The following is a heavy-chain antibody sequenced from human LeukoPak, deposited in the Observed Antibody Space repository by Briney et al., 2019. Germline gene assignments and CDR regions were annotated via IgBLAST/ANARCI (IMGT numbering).Heavy chain of an antibody. J-gene: IGHJ4*02. CDR2: ISTSGNT. CDR3: ARGEGNYFDY. Sequence: SETLSLTCTVSGGSISSYYWTWIRQPAGKGLEWIGRISTSGNTNYTPSLTSRVTMSVDTSRNQFSLKLTSVTAADAAVYYCARGEGNYFDYWGQGALVTVSS. V-gene: IGHV4-4*07. CDR1: GGSISSYY.